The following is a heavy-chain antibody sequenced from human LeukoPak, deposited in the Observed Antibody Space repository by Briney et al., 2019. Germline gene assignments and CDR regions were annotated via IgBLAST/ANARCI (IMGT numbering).Heavy chain of an antibody. J-gene: IGHJ4*02. V-gene: IGHV3-23*01. Sequence: GGSLRLSCAGSGFTFSTHGMNWVRQAPGKGLEWVSGVTPSGDPTYYADSVKGRFIISRDNSKNTMYLQMNSLRAEDTAVYYCAKGRRSYWGYFDYWGQGTLVTVSS. D-gene: IGHD1-26*01. CDR3: AKGRRSYWGYFDY. CDR1: GFTFSTHG. CDR2: VTPSGDPT.